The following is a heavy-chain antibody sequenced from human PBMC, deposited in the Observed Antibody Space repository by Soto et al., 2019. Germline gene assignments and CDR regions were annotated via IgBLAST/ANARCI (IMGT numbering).Heavy chain of an antibody. D-gene: IGHD2-2*01. CDR1: GGSISSGGYY. CDR2: IYYSGST. Sequence: PSETLSLTCTVSGGSISSGGYYWSWIRQHPGKGLEWIGYIYYSGSTYYNPSLKSRVTISVDTSKNQFSLKLSSVTAADTAVYYCAGLVVPAATTYSYYGTDAWGQGTTVTVSS. CDR3: AGLVVPAATTYSYYGTDA. V-gene: IGHV4-31*03. J-gene: IGHJ6*02.